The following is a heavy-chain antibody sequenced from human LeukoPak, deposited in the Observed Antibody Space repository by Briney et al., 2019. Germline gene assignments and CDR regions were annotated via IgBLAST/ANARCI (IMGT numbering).Heavy chain of an antibody. CDR3: AKGSAAGRPYYFDY. V-gene: IGHV3-23*01. D-gene: IGHD6-6*01. CDR2: ISSSGATT. CDR1: GFTFSRYA. J-gene: IGHJ4*02. Sequence: GGSLRLSCAASGFTFSRYAMGWVRQAPGKGLEWVSAISSSGATTYYTDSVKGRFTISRDNSKNTLSLQMNGLRAEDTALYYCAKGSAAGRPYYFDYWGQGTRVTVSS.